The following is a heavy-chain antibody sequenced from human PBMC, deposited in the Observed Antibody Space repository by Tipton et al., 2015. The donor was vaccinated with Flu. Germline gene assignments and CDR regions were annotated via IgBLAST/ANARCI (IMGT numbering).Heavy chain of an antibody. CDR1: TDSLTNYY. J-gene: IGHJ3*01. Sequence: TLSLTCTVSTDSLTNYYWSWIRQPAGKGLEWIGRIYVSGSTTYNPSLNSRVTMSIDTSKNQFPLRLSSMTAADTAVYYCVIEDFWLHETDAFDVWGPGTMVTVSS. CDR2: IYVSGST. V-gene: IGHV4-4*07. CDR3: VIEDFWLHETDAFDV. D-gene: IGHD5-24*01.